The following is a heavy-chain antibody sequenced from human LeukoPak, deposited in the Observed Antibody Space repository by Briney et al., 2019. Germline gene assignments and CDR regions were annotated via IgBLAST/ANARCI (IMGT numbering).Heavy chain of an antibody. CDR2: IYYSGST. V-gene: IGHV4-30-4*01. D-gene: IGHD2-2*02. Sequence: PSQTLSLTCTVSGGSISSGDYYWSWIRQPPGKGLEWIGYIYYSGSTYYNPSLKGRVTISVDTSKNQFSLKLSSVTAADTAVYYCARDGEVPAAIYFDYWGQGTLVTVSS. J-gene: IGHJ4*02. CDR1: GGSISSGDYY. CDR3: ARDGEVPAAIYFDY.